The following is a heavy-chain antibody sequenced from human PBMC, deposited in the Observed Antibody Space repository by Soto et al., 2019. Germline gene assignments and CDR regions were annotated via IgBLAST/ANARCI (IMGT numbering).Heavy chain of an antibody. CDR2: IYHSGST. V-gene: IGHV4-4*02. Sequence: PSETLSLTCAVSGGSISSSNWWSWVRQPPGKGLEWIGEIYHSGSTNYNPSLKSRVTISVDKSKNQFSLKLSSVTAADTAVYYCASRYGSGSLWWFDPWGQGTLVTVSS. CDR1: GGSISSSNW. D-gene: IGHD3-10*01. CDR3: ASRYGSGSLWWFDP. J-gene: IGHJ5*02.